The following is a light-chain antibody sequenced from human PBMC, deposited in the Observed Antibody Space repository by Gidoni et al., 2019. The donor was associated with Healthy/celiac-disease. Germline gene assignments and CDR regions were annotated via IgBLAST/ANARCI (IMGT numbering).Light chain of an antibody. CDR2: GAS. V-gene: IGKV3-15*01. Sequence: EIVMTQSPATLSVPPGERATLSCRASQSVSSNLAWYQQKPGQAPRLLIYGASTRATGIPARFSGSGSGTEFTLTISSLQSEDFAVYYCQQYNNWPPRRSFGQGTKLEIK. J-gene: IGKJ2*03. CDR1: QSVSSN. CDR3: QQYNNWPPRRS.